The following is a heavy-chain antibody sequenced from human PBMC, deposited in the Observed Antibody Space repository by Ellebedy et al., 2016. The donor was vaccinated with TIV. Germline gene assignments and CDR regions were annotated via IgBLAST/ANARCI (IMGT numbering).Heavy chain of an antibody. Sequence: GGSLRLXXAASGLTVSSNYMSWVRQAPGKGLEWVSLINSDGTTYYAGSVRGRFTISRDNSKNTLYLQMNSLRAEDTAVYYCARGAPDSHYYYYYMDVWGKGTTVTVSS. CDR2: INSDGTT. D-gene: IGHD7-27*01. J-gene: IGHJ6*03. CDR3: ARGAPDSHYYYYYMDV. CDR1: GLTVSSNY. V-gene: IGHV3-53*01.